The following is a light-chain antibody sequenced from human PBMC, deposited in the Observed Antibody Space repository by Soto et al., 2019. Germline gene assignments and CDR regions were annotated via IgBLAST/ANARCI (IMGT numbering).Light chain of an antibody. CDR1: QSISSK. Sequence: IVMTHSPSTLSVSPLERATLSFRASQSISSKLVWYQQKPGQAPRLLIYDTSNRATGIPARFSGSGSGTDFTLTISSLEPEDFAVYYCQQRSNWAITFGQGTRLEI. CDR2: DTS. CDR3: QQRSNWAIT. V-gene: IGKV3-11*01. J-gene: IGKJ5*01.